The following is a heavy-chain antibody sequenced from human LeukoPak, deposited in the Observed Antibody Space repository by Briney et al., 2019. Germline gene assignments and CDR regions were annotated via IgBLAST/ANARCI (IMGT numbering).Heavy chain of an antibody. Sequence: PGGSLRLSCAASGFTFSSYAMSWVRQAPGKGLEWVSAISGSGGNTYYAGSVKGRFTISRDNSKNTLYLQMNSLRAEDTAVYYCAKDRFSRLDYWGQGTLVTVSS. J-gene: IGHJ4*02. CDR3: AKDRFSRLDY. CDR2: ISGSGGNT. V-gene: IGHV3-23*01. CDR1: GFTFSSYA.